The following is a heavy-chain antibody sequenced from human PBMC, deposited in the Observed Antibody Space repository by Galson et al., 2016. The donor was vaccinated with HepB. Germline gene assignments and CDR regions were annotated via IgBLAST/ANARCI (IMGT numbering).Heavy chain of an antibody. J-gene: IGHJ4*02. V-gene: IGHV3-23*01. CDR2: IGGSGIGT. CDR3: AKGRGNFYGSGSLYTGLPLDH. CDR1: GFMFSSYA. Sequence: SLRLSCAASGFMFSSYAMSWVRQAPGTGLEWVSSIGGSGIGTYYADSGKGQFTVSRDNSNNTLYLQMNTLRVEDTALYYCAKGRGNFYGSGSLYTGLPLDHWGQGTLVSVSS. D-gene: IGHD3-10*01.